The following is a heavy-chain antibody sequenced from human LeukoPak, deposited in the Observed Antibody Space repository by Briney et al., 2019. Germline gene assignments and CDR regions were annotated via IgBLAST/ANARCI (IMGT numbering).Heavy chain of an antibody. CDR2: IYYSGST. CDR3: ARHLVPAAIRPSFDY. V-gene: IGHV4-39*01. J-gene: IGHJ4*02. CDR1: GGSISRSSYY. D-gene: IGHD2-2*01. Sequence: SETLPLTCTVSGGSISRSSYYWGWIRQPPGKGLEWIGSIYYSGSTYYNPSLKSRVPISVDTSENQFYLKVNTVTAADTAVYFCARHLVPAAIRPSFDYWGQGTLVTVSS.